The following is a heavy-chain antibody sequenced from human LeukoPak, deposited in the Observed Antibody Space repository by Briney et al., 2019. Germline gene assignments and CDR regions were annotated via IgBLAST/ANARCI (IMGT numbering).Heavy chain of an antibody. CDR3: ARDYNWVSDY. J-gene: IGHJ4*02. Sequence: GGSLRRSCAASGFTFSSYVMSWGRQAQGKGLEWVSVISNSDGSTYYADSVKGRFTISRDNAKNSLYLQMNGLRDEDTAVYYCARDYNWVSDYWGQGTLVTVSS. CDR1: GFTFSSYV. V-gene: IGHV3-48*02. D-gene: IGHD1-20*01. CDR2: ISNSDGST.